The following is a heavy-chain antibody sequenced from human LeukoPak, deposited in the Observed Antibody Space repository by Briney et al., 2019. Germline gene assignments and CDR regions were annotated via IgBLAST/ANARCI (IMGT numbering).Heavy chain of an antibody. D-gene: IGHD5-12*01. J-gene: IGHJ4*02. Sequence: PGGSLRLSCAASGFTFSSYAMHWVRQAPGKGLEYVSAISSNGGSTYYANSVKGRFTISRDNSKNTLYLQMGSLRAEDMAVYYCARGALVATIPYFDYWGQGTLVTISS. CDR3: ARGALVATIPYFDY. V-gene: IGHV3-64*01. CDR1: GFTFSSYA. CDR2: ISSNGGST.